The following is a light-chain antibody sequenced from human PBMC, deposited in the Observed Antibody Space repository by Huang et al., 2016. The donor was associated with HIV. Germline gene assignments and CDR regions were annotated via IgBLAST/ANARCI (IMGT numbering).Light chain of an antibody. Sequence: ENLMTQSPSTLSVSPGESATLSCRASQSVFKNLAWYQQKPGQAPKRRIDGSSTRAAGIPARFSGSGSGTDVTLTISSLQSEDFAVYYCQQYNTSPRTFGQGTKVEV. J-gene: IGKJ1*01. CDR1: QSVFKN. CDR3: QQYNTSPRT. V-gene: IGKV3-15*01. CDR2: GSS.